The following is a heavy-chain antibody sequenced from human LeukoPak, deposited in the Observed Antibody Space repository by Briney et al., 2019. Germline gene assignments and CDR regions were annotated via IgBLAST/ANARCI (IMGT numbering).Heavy chain of an antibody. CDR3: ARAPDPLGYCSSTSCYEPDY. J-gene: IGHJ4*02. CDR1: GYTFTSYS. D-gene: IGHD2-2*01. CDR2: ISAYNGNT. V-gene: IGHV1-18*01. Sequence: ASVKVSCKASGYTFTSYSISWVRQAPGQGLEWMGWISAYNGNTNCAQKLQGRVTMTTDTSTSTAYMELRSLRSEDTAVYYCARAPDPLGYCSSTSCYEPDYWGQGTLATVSS.